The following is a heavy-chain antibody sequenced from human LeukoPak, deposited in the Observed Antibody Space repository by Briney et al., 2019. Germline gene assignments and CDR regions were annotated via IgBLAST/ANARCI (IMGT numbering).Heavy chain of an antibody. Sequence: GGSLRLSCVASGFTFSSYSMNWFRQAPGKGLGWVSYISGPSYSIYYADSVKGRFTISRDNAKNSLYLQMNSLRDEDTAVYYCARDDDMLPEKSHGDYGGQGTLVTVSS. CDR1: GFTFSSYS. V-gene: IGHV3-48*02. CDR2: ISGPSYSI. J-gene: IGHJ4*02. CDR3: ARDDDMLPEKSHGDY. D-gene: IGHD3-9*01.